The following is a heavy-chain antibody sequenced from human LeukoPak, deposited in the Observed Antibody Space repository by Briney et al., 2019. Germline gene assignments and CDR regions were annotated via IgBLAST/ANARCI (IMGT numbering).Heavy chain of an antibody. CDR3: ARDKWVKAGNTWQHYGMDV. V-gene: IGHV4-30-4*01. J-gene: IGHJ6*02. CDR2: MYYSGST. Sequence: SETLSLTCTVSGGSIRSDDSYWSWIRQPPGKGLEWIGYMYYSGSTYCNPSLKSRVTISEDTSKNQISLKLTSMTAADTAVYYCARDKWVKAGNTWQHYGMDVWGQGTTVTVSS. D-gene: IGHD1-26*01. CDR1: GGSIRSDDSY.